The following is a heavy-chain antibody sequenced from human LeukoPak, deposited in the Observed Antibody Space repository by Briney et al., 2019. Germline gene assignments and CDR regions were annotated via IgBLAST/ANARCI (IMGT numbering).Heavy chain of an antibody. CDR1: GDSVPTYY. D-gene: IGHD2/OR15-2a*01. CDR2: IYYSGTT. CDR3: ASHVRYCDSSTCYVIPDWDY. J-gene: IGHJ4*02. Sequence: PSETLSLTCTVSGDSVPTYYWSWIRPSPGKGLELIGYIYYSGTTKYNPSLKSRVALSLDTCKNQCSLELSSVTAAATALYYCASHVRYCDSSTCYVIPDWDYWGQGALVTVSS. V-gene: IGHV4-59*02.